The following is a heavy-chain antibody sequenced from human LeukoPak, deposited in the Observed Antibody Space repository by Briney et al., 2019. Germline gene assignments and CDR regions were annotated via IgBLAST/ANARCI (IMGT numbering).Heavy chain of an antibody. V-gene: IGHV4-34*01. D-gene: IGHD2-21*02. Sequence: SETLSLTCAVYGGSFIPYYWSWIRQPPGKGLEWIGEISHSGSTNYNPSLKSRVTISVDTSKNQFSLKLSSVTAADTAVYYCARGGSYCGGDCYVDYWGQGTLVTVSS. CDR3: ARGGSYCGGDCYVDY. CDR1: GGSFIPYY. J-gene: IGHJ4*02. CDR2: ISHSGST.